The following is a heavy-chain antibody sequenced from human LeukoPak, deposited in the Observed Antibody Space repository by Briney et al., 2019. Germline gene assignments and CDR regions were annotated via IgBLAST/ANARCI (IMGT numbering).Heavy chain of an antibody. V-gene: IGHV1-2*06. Sequence: GASVKVSCKASGYTFTGYYMHWVRQAPGQGLEWMGRINPNSGGTNYAQRFQGKVTMTRDTSISTAYMELSSLRSEDTAVYYCARDSPHDYGDYSNPFDYWGQGTLVTVSS. CDR3: ARDSPHDYGDYSNPFDY. D-gene: IGHD4-17*01. J-gene: IGHJ4*02. CDR1: GYTFTGYY. CDR2: INPNSGGT.